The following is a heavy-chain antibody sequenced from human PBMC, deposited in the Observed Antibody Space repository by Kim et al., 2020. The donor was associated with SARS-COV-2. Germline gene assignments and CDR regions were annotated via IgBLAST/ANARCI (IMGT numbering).Heavy chain of an antibody. J-gene: IGHJ5*02. CDR2: ISYDGSNK. Sequence: GGSLRLSCAASGFTFSSYAMHWVRQAPGKGLEWVAVISYDGSNKYYADSVKGRFTISRDNSKNTLYLQMNSLRAEDTAVYYCARSRAAAGTFSLVLWFDP. D-gene: IGHD6-13*01. CDR3: ARSRAAAGTFSLVLWFDP. V-gene: IGHV3-30*04. CDR1: GFTFSSYA.